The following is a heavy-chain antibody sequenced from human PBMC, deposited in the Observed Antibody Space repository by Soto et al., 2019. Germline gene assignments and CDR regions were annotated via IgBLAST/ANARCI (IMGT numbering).Heavy chain of an antibody. CDR2: ISSSSSYI. CDR1: GFTFSSYS. J-gene: IGHJ6*02. D-gene: IGHD2-2*01. CDR3: ASEVVPAAILYQPSYGMDV. V-gene: IGHV3-21*01. Sequence: LRLSCAASGFTFSSYSMNWVRQAPGKGLEWVSSISSSSSYIYYADSVKGRFTISRDNAKNSLYLQMNSLRAEDTAVYYCASEVVPAAILYQPSYGMDVWGQGTTVTVSS.